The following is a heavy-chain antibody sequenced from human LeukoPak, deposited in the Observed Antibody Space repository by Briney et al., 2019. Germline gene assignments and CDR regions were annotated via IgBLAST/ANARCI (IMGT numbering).Heavy chain of an antibody. Sequence: SETLSLTCTVSGGSISSYYWSWIRQPPGKGLEWIGYIYYSGSTNYNPSLKSRVTISVDTSKNQFSLKLSSVTAADTAVYYCARDVSGSSGWSFDYWGQGTLVTVSS. D-gene: IGHD6-19*01. J-gene: IGHJ4*02. V-gene: IGHV4-59*01. CDR3: ARDVSGSSGWSFDY. CDR1: GGSISSYY. CDR2: IYYSGST.